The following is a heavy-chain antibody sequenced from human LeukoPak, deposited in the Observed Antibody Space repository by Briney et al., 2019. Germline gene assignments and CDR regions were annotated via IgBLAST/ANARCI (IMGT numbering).Heavy chain of an antibody. CDR2: IKQDGSGK. D-gene: IGHD3-10*01. CDR3: ARESAVRGVDYYYYYYMDV. Sequence: GGSLRLSCAASGFTFSSYWMSWVRQAPGKGLEWVANIKQDGSGKYYVDSVKGRFTISRDNAKNSLYLQMNSLRAEDTAVYYCARESAVRGVDYYYYYYMDVWGKGTTVTVSS. CDR1: GFTFSSYW. V-gene: IGHV3-7*01. J-gene: IGHJ6*03.